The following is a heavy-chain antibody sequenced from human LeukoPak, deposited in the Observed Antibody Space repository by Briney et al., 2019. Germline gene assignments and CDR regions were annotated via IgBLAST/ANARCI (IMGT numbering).Heavy chain of an antibody. CDR1: GFTFSSYS. V-gene: IGHV3-21*04. J-gene: IGHJ4*02. D-gene: IGHD3-22*01. CDR3: ARGYDSSGYSDY. Sequence: TGGSLRLSCAASGFTFSSYSMNWVRQAPGKGLEWVSSINRTGSYIYYADSVKGRFTISRDNAKNSLYLQMNSLRAEDTAVYYCARGYDSSGYSDYWGQGTLVSVSS. CDR2: INRTGSYI.